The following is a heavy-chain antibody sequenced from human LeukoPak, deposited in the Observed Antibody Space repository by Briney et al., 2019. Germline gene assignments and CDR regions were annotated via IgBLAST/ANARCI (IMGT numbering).Heavy chain of an antibody. CDR2: IKQDGSEE. J-gene: IGHJ6*03. V-gene: IGHV3-7*01. CDR3: VMFRGVSYNYYRDV. Sequence: PGGSLRLSCAASGFTFSSYWMSWVRQAPGKGLEWVANIKQDGSEEYYVDSVKGRFTISRDNAKNSLYLQINSLRAEHTAVYYGVMFRGVSYNYYRDVGGKGTRVTFS. D-gene: IGHD3-10*01. CDR1: GFTFSSYW.